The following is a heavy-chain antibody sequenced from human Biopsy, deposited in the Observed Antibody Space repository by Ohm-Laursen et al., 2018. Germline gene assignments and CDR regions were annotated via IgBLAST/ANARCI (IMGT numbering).Heavy chain of an antibody. CDR3: ARAFRGQYFYYYYGMDV. Sequence: GSLRLSCAASGFSVSSYDMNWVRQAPGKGLEWISYISETSSHIYDADSVRGRFTVARDIAKNSLYLQMNSLRAEDTALYYCARAFRGQYFYYYYGMDVWGQGTTVTVSS. D-gene: IGHD3-9*01. J-gene: IGHJ6*02. CDR2: ISETSSHI. CDR1: GFSVSSYD. V-gene: IGHV3-21*04.